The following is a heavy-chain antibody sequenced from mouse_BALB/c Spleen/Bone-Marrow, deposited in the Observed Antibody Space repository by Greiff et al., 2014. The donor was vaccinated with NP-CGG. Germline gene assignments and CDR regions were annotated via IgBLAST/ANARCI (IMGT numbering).Heavy chain of an antibody. CDR1: GYSFTGYT. CDR3: ARGDYYGSSSFAY. Sequence: EVQLQQSGPELVKPGASMKISCKASGYSFTGYTMNWVKQSHGKNLELIGLINPYNGGTSYNQKFKGKATLTVDKSSSTAYMELLSLTSEDSAVYYCARGDYYGSSSFAYWGQGTLVTVSA. V-gene: IGHV1-18*01. CDR2: INPYNGGT. J-gene: IGHJ3*01. D-gene: IGHD1-1*01.